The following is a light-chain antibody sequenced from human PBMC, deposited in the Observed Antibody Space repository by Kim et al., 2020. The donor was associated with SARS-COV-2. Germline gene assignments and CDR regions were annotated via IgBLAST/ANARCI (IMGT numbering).Light chain of an antibody. V-gene: IGLV3-25*03. CDR3: QSADSSGTNWV. J-gene: IGLJ3*02. Sequence: SYELTQPPSVSVSPGQTARITCSGDALPKQYAYWYQQKPGQAPVLVIYKDSERPSGIPERFSGSRSGTTVTLTISGVQAEDEADYYCQSADSSGTNWVFGGGTQLTVL. CDR1: ALPKQY. CDR2: KDS.